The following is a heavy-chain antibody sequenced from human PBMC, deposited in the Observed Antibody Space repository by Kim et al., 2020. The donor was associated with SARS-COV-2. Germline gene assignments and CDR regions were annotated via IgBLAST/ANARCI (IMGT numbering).Heavy chain of an antibody. CDR2: IYYSGST. D-gene: IGHD6-19*01. CDR3: ARGQWLVRGPYNWFDP. V-gene: IGHV4-59*08. CDR1: GGSISSYY. Sequence: SETLSLTCTVSGGSISSYYWSWIRQPPGKGLEWIGYIYYSGSTNYNPSLKSRVTISVDTSKSQFSLKLSSVTAADTAVYYCARGQWLVRGPYNWFDPWGQGTLVTVSS. J-gene: IGHJ5*02.